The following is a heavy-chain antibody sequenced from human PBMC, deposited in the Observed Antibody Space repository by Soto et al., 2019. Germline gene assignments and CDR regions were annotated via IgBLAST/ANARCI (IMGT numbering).Heavy chain of an antibody. D-gene: IGHD4-17*01. J-gene: IGHJ3*02. Sequence: EIRLLQSGGGLVQPGGSLRLSCGASGFRFTDYAMAWVRQAPGERLQWVSAISGDGSRTYYADSVKGRFTISRDTYNNTLYLQMRSLRAEDTAFFYCVKCLYGDHGSWTFEIWGQGTMVTVSS. CDR3: VKCLYGDHGSWTFEI. CDR2: ISGDGSRT. CDR1: GFRFTDYA. V-gene: IGHV3-23*01.